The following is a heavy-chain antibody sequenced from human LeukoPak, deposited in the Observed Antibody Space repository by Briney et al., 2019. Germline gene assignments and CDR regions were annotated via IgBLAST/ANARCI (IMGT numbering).Heavy chain of an antibody. CDR1: GGTFSSYA. J-gene: IGHJ4*02. CDR3: AIGRIGGADQR. V-gene: IGHV1-69*05. Sequence: SVTVSCTASGGTFSSYAISWVQKAPGQGLDWMGRIIPIFGTANYAQKFQGRVTITTDESTSTAYMELSSLRSEDTAVYYCAIGRIGGADQRWGLGTLVTVSS. CDR2: IIPIFGTA. D-gene: IGHD1-26*01.